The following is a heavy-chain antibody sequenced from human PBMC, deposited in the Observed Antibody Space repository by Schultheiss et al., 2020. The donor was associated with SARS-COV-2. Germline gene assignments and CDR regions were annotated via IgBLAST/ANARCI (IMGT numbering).Heavy chain of an antibody. D-gene: IGHD2-15*01. V-gene: IGHV3-21*01. CDR3: ARGYCSGGSCQILDY. CDR1: GFTFSSYS. CDR2: ISSSSSYI. Sequence: GGSLRLSCAASGFTFSSYSMNWVRQAPGKGLEWVSSISSSSSYIYYADSVKGRFTISRDNAKKSLYLQMNSLRAEDTAVYYCARGYCSGGSCQILDYWGQGTLVTVSS. J-gene: IGHJ4*02.